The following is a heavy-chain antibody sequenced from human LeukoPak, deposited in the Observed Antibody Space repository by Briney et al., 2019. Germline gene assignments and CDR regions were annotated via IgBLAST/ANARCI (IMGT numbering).Heavy chain of an antibody. CDR1: GFTFSSYA. D-gene: IGHD6-13*01. J-gene: IGHJ3*02. V-gene: IGHV3-23*01. CDR3: AKDLATTAAGHPDAFDI. Sequence: GGSLRLSCAASGFTFSSYAMSWVRQAPGKGLEWVSAISGSGGSTYYADSVKGRFTISRDNSKNTLYLQMNSLRAEDTAVYYCAKDLATTAAGHPDAFDIWGQGTMVTVSS. CDR2: ISGSGGST.